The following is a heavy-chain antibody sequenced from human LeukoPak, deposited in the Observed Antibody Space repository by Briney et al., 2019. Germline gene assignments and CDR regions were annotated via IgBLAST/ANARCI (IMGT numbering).Heavy chain of an antibody. CDR2: IYYSGVT. V-gene: IGHV4-59*11. Sequence: SETLSLTCTVSGGSISRHYWSWIRQPPGKGLEWIGYIYYSGVTNYNPSPKSRVTISVDMSKNQFSLKLTSVSAADTGVYYCARDSPPNVWGKGITVAVSS. CDR3: ARDSPPNV. CDR1: GGSISRHY. J-gene: IGHJ6*04.